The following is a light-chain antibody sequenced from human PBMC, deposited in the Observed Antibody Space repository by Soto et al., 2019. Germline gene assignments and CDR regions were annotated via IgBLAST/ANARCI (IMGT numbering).Light chain of an antibody. CDR3: GTWDSTLSGV. V-gene: IGLV1-51*01. Sequence: QSVLTQPPSVSAAPGQKVTISCSGSSSNIGNNYVSWYQHLPGAAPKLLIYDNNKRSSGIPDRFPGSKSGTSATLDITGLQTGDEADYYCGTWDSTLSGVFGTGTKVTVL. J-gene: IGLJ1*01. CDR2: DNN. CDR1: SSNIGNNY.